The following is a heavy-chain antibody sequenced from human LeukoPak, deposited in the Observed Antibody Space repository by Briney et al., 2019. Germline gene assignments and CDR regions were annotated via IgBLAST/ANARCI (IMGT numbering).Heavy chain of an antibody. V-gene: IGHV4-38-2*02. J-gene: IGHJ4*02. CDR3: ARSELLWFGGVNSGFDY. CDR1: GYSISSGYY. Sequence: SSETLSLTCTVSGYSISSGYYWGWIRQPPGKGLEWIGSIYHSGSTYYNPSLKSRVTISVDTSKNQFSLRLSSVTAADTAVYYCARSELLWFGGVNSGFDYWGQGTLVTVSS. D-gene: IGHD3-10*01. CDR2: IYHSGST.